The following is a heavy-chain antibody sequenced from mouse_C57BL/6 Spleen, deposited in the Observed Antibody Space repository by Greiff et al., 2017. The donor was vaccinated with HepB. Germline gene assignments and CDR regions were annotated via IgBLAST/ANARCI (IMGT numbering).Heavy chain of an antibody. CDR2: IRNKANGYTT. V-gene: IGHV7-3*01. J-gene: IGHJ2*01. D-gene: IGHD3-1*01. CDR3: ARYLSDYFDY. CDR1: GFTFTDYY. Sequence: EVKRVESGGGLVQPGGSLSLSCAASGFTFTDYYMSWVRQPPGKALEWLGFIRNKANGYTTEYSASVKGRFTISRDNSQSILYLQMNALRAEDSATYYCARYLSDYFDYWGQGTTLTVSS.